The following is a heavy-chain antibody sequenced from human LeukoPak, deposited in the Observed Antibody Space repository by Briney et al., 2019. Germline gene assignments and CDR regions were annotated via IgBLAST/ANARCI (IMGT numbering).Heavy chain of an antibody. D-gene: IGHD3-10*02. CDR2: ISGSGGST. Sequence: PGGSLRLSCAASGFTFSSYAMSWVRQAPGKGLEWVSAISGSGGSTYYADSVKDRFTISRDNSKNTLYLQMNSLRAEDTAVYYCAKDSRMLGNYFDYWGQGTLVTVSS. CDR1: GFTFSSYA. J-gene: IGHJ4*02. CDR3: AKDSRMLGNYFDY. V-gene: IGHV3-23*01.